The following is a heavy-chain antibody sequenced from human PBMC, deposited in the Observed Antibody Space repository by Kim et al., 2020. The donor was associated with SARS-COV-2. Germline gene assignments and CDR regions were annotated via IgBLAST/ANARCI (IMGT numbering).Heavy chain of an antibody. D-gene: IGHD6-19*01. CDR1: GYTFINYV. CDR3: ARGSGWAFDY. V-gene: IGHV1-3*04. Sequence: ASAKVSCKASGYTFINYVMHWVRQAPGQRLEWMGLISIGHDDTKYSQKFRGRVTITRDTTASTAYMELSSLRSEDTAVYYCARGSGWAFDYWGQGTLVTV. J-gene: IGHJ4*02. CDR2: ISIGHDDT.